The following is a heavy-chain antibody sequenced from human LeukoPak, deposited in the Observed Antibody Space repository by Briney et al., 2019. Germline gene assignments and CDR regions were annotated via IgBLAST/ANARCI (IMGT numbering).Heavy chain of an antibody. Sequence: SETLSLTCAVYGGSFSGYYWSWIRQPPGKGLEWIGEINHSGSTNYNPSLKSRVTISVDASKNQFSLKLSSVTAADTAVYYCARQAYYDFSNWFDPWGQGTLVTASS. D-gene: IGHD3-3*01. V-gene: IGHV4-34*01. CDR3: ARQAYYDFSNWFDP. CDR1: GGSFSGYY. J-gene: IGHJ5*02. CDR2: INHSGST.